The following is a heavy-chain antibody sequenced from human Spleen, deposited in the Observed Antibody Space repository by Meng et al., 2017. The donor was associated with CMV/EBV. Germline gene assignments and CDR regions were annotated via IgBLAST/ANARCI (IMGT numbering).Heavy chain of an antibody. CDR2: VHYSGST. CDR1: SSSSSNW. J-gene: IGHJ4*02. CDR3: ARSSLNYIKGTVYYFDY. Sequence: SSSSSNWWSWGRQPPGKGLEWIGEVHYSGSTKYSPSLKSRVTVSLDKSKNQYSLNLYSVTAADTAVYYCARSSLNYIKGTVYYFDYWGQGALVTVSS. D-gene: IGHD4-11*01. V-gene: IGHV4-4*02.